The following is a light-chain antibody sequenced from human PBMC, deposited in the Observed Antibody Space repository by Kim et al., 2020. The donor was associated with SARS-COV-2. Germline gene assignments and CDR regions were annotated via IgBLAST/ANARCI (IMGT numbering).Light chain of an antibody. CDR3: LQRNNWPFT. V-gene: IGKV3-11*01. Sequence: LAPGESATHSCRASQSVGTSLATYQQKPGQAPRLLIYEASTRATGVPARFGGSGSGTDFTLTLSSLEPEDFAIYYCLQRNNWPFTFGPGTKVDIK. CDR2: EAS. CDR1: QSVGTS. J-gene: IGKJ3*01.